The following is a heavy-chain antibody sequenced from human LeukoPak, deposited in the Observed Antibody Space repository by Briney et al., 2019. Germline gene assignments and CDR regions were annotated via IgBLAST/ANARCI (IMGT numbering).Heavy chain of an antibody. CDR1: GFTFSSHS. J-gene: IGHJ4*02. CDR3: ARDNYYDSSGHDY. Sequence: GGSLRLSCAASGFTFSSHSMNWVRQAPGKGLEWVSSISSSSSYIYYADSVKGRFTISRDNAKNSLYLQMNSLRAEDTAVYYCARDNYYDSSGHDYWGQGTLVTVSS. CDR2: ISSSSSYI. D-gene: IGHD3-22*01. V-gene: IGHV3-21*01.